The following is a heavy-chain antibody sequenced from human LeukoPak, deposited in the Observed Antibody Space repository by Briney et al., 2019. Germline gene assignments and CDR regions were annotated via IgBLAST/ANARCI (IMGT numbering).Heavy chain of an antibody. CDR2: ISSSSSYI. V-gene: IGHV3-21*01. Sequence: GGSLRLSCAASGFTFSSYSMNWVRQAPGKGLEWVSSISSSSSYIYYADSVKGRFTISRDNAKNSLYLQMNSLRAEDTAVYYCARAILTYYYDSSGYWVLWGQGTLVTVSS. J-gene: IGHJ4*02. CDR3: ARAILTYYYDSSGYWVL. CDR1: GFTFSSYS. D-gene: IGHD3-22*01.